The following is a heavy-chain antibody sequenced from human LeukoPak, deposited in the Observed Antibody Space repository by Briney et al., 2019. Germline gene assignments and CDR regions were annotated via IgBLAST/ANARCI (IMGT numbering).Heavy chain of an antibody. CDR3: ARDRGLTMIVVAEYYFDY. V-gene: IGHV3-7*01. CDR2: IKQDGSEK. D-gene: IGHD3-22*01. CDR1: GFTFSSYW. J-gene: IGHJ4*02. Sequence: GGSLRLSCAASGFTFSSYWVSWVRQAPGKGLEWVANIKQDGSEKYYVDSVKGRFTISRDNAKNSLYLQMNSLRAEDTAVYYCARDRGLTMIVVAEYYFDYWGQGTLVTVSS.